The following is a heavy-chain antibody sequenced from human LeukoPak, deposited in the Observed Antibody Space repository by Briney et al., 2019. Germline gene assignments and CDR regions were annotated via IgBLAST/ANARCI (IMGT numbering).Heavy chain of an antibody. D-gene: IGHD1-1*01. CDR3: ARESNSNDGYFDY. CDR1: GGSISSGGYY. Sequence: SETLSLTCTVSGGSISSGGYYWSWIRQHPGKGLEWIGYIYYSGSTYYNPSLKSRVTISVDTSKNQFSLKLSSVTAADTAVYYCARESNSNDGYFDYWGQGTLVTVSS. V-gene: IGHV4-31*03. J-gene: IGHJ4*02. CDR2: IYYSGST.